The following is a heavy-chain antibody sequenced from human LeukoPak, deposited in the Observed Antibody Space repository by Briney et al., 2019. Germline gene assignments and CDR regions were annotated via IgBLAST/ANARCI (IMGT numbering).Heavy chain of an antibody. CDR2: ISSSRRTI. J-gene: IGHJ4*02. Sequence: PGGSLRLSCAASGFTFSSYNINWVRQAPGKGLEWVSYISSSRRTISYADSVKGRFTISRDNAKNSLYLQMNSLRAEDAAVYYCARSSSQYCSGGSCYSGVLGYFDYWGQGTLVTVSS. CDR1: GFTFSSYN. CDR3: ARSSSQYCSGGSCYSGVLGYFDY. V-gene: IGHV3-48*01. D-gene: IGHD2-15*01.